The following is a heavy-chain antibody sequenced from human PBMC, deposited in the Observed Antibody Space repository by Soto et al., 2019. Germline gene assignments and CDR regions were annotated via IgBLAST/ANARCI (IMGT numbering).Heavy chain of an antibody. CDR3: ARDVRYSDQVGLEFDY. CDR2: INPSGGST. V-gene: IGHV1-46*01. Sequence: ASVKVSCKASGYTFTSYYMHWVRQAPGQGLEWMGIINPSGGSTSYAQKFQGRVTMTRDTSTSTVYMELSSLRSEDTAVYYCARDVRYSDQVGLEFDYWGQGTLVTVSS. CDR1: GYTFTSYY. J-gene: IGHJ4*02. D-gene: IGHD4-17*01.